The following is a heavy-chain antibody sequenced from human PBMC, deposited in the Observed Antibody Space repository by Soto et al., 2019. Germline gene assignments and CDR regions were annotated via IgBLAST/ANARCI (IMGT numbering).Heavy chain of an antibody. CDR1: GYTFIGYY. D-gene: IGHD3-10*01. CDR2: ISAYNGNT. Sequence: GASVKVSCKASGYTFIGYYLHWVRQAPGQGLEWMGWISAYNGNTNYAQKLQGRVTMTTDTSTSTAYMELRSLRSDDTAVYYCARGGGSGNYYYYYGMDVWGQGTTVTVSS. V-gene: IGHV1-18*01. J-gene: IGHJ6*02. CDR3: ARGGGSGNYYYYYGMDV.